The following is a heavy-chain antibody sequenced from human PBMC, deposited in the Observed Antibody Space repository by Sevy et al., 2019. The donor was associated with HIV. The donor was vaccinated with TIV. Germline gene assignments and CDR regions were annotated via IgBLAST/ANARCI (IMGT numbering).Heavy chain of an antibody. CDR2: VHSSGST. D-gene: IGHD1-26*01. Sequence: SETLSLTCTVSGGSISSYHWSWIRQPPGKGLEWIAYVHSSGSTNYNPPLKSRVTISVDTSRNQFSLKLTSVIAADTAVYFCARHLAVGTSCMDVWGQGTTVTVSS. J-gene: IGHJ6*02. CDR3: ARHLAVGTSCMDV. V-gene: IGHV4-59*08. CDR1: GGSISSYH.